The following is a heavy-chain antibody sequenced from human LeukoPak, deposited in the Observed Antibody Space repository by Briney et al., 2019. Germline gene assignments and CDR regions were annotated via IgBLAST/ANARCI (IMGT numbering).Heavy chain of an antibody. CDR1: GGTFSSYA. D-gene: IGHD2-2*01. CDR3: ARGPGYCSSTICPPIFDY. J-gene: IGHJ4*02. V-gene: IGHV1-69*13. CDR2: IIPIFGTA. Sequence: GASVKVSCKASGGTFSSYAISWVRQAPGQGLEWMGGIIPIFGTANYAQKFQGRVTITADEPTSTAYMELSSLRSEDTAVYYCARGPGYCSSTICPPIFDYWGQGTLVTVSS.